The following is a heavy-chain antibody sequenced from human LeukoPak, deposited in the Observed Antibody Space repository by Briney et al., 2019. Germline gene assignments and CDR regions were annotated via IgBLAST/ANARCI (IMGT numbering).Heavy chain of an antibody. CDR2: IYTSGST. CDR1: GGSISSYY. Sequence: SETLSLTCTVSGGSISSYYWSWIRQPAGKGLEWIGRIYTSGSTNYNPSLKSRVAMSVDTSKNQFSLKLSSVTAADTAVYYCARGKLSVSYNWFDPWGERTLVTVSS. D-gene: IGHD1-26*01. V-gene: IGHV4-4*07. CDR3: ARGKLSVSYNWFDP. J-gene: IGHJ5*02.